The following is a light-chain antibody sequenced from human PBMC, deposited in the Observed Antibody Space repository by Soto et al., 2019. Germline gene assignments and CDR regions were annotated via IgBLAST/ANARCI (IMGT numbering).Light chain of an antibody. Sequence: QALRTPPRSVSVSPGQRVSISCASSTSNIGAPYDVHWYQHLPGTAPKLLIYGDNNRPSGVPDRFSGSKSGTSASLAITRLQAEDEADYYCQSYDITLHNYVFGTGTKVTVL. V-gene: IGLV1-40*01. CDR3: QSYDITLHNYV. J-gene: IGLJ1*01. CDR2: GDN. CDR1: TSNIGAPYD.